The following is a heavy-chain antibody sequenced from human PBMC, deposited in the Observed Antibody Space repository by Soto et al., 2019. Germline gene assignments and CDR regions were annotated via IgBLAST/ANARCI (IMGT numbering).Heavy chain of an antibody. D-gene: IGHD6-6*01. Sequence: KPSETLSLTCTVSGGSISSGDYYWSWIRQPPGKGLEWIGYIYYSGSTYYNPSLKSRVTISVDTSKNQFSLKLSSVTAPDTAVYYCARDHRRQLASRYYYYYYYGMDVWGQGTTVTVSS. V-gene: IGHV4-30-4*01. CDR3: ARDHRRQLASRYYYYYYYGMDV. CDR1: GGSISSGDYY. J-gene: IGHJ6*02. CDR2: IYYSGST.